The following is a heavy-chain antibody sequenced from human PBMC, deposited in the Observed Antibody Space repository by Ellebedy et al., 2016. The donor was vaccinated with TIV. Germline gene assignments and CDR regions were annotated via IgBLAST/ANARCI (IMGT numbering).Heavy chain of an antibody. Sequence: ASVKVSXXASGGTFSSYAIRWVRQAPGQGLEWMGWISAYNGNTNYAQKLQGRVTMTTDTSTSTAYMELRSLRSDDTAVYYCARDLGILRYFDWLSPVPYGMDVWGQGTTVTVSS. J-gene: IGHJ6*02. D-gene: IGHD3-9*01. CDR3: ARDLGILRYFDWLSPVPYGMDV. CDR2: ISAYNGNT. V-gene: IGHV1-18*01. CDR1: GGTFSSYA.